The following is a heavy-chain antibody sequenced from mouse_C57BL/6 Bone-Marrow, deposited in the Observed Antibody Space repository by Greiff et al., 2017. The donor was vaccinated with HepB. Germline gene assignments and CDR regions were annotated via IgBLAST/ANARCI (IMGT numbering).Heavy chain of an antibody. Sequence: VQLVESGSELRSPGSSVKLSCKDFDSEVFPIANMSWVRQKPGHGFEWIGGILPSIGRTIYGEKFEDKATLDADTLSNTAYLELNSLTSEDSAIYYCARCGGYGYFDYWGQGTTLTVSS. J-gene: IGHJ2*01. CDR1: DSEVFPIAN. V-gene: IGHV15-2*01. CDR3: ARCGGYGYFDY. CDR2: ILPSIGRT. D-gene: IGHD3-1*01.